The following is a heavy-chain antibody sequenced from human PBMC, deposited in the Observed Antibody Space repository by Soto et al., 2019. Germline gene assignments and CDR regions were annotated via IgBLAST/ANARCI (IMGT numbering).Heavy chain of an antibody. CDR3: ARAGITIFGVVKYYYYMDV. V-gene: IGHV4-31*03. CDR2: IYYSGST. Sequence: QVQLQESGPGLVKPSQTLSLTCTVSGGSISSGGYYWSWIRQHPGKGLEWIGYIYYSGSTYYNPSLKSRVTISVDTSKIQFSLKLSSVTAADTAVYYCARAGITIFGVVKYYYYMDVWGKGTTVTVSS. CDR1: GGSISSGGYY. J-gene: IGHJ6*03. D-gene: IGHD3-3*01.